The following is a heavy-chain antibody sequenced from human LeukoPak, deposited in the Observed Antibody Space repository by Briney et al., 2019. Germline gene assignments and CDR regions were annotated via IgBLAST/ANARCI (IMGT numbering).Heavy chain of an antibody. V-gene: IGHV3-30*04. CDR2: ISYDGSNK. Sequence: PGRSLRLSCTASGFTFSSYAMHWVRQAPGKGLEWVAVISYDGSNKYYADSVKGRFTISRDNSKNTLYLQMNSLRAEDTAVYYWARDPYDSSGYYSTGVAYYFDYWGQGTLVTVSS. CDR3: ARDPYDSSGYYSTGVAYYFDY. J-gene: IGHJ4*02. D-gene: IGHD3-22*01. CDR1: GFTFSSYA.